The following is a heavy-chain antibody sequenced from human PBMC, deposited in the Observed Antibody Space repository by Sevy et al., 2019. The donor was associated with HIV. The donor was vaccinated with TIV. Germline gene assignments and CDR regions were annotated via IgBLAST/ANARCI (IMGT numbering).Heavy chain of an antibody. CDR1: GGSISSGDYY. D-gene: IGHD3-10*01. V-gene: IGHV4-30-4*01. J-gene: IGHJ4*02. CDR3: ARGTVLLWFGELLTIGGYFDY. Sequence: SETLSLTCTVSGGSISSGDYYWSWIRQPPGKGLEWIGYIYYSGSTYYNPSLKSRVTISVDTSKNQFSLKLSSVTAAGTAVYYCARGTVLLWFGELLTIGGYFDYWGQGTLVTVSS. CDR2: IYYSGST.